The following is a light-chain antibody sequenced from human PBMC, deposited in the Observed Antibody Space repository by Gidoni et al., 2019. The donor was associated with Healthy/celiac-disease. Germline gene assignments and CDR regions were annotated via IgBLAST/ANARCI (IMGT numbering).Light chain of an antibody. J-gene: IGKJ4*01. CDR2: DAS. V-gene: IGKV1-33*01. CDR3: QQFDNLPLT. Sequence: DIQMTQSPSSLSASVGDRVTITCQASQDITNYLNWYQQKPGKAPKLLIYDASSLETGVPSRFSGIGSGTDFTFTISSLQPEDIATYYCQQFDNLPLTFXGXTKVEIK. CDR1: QDITNY.